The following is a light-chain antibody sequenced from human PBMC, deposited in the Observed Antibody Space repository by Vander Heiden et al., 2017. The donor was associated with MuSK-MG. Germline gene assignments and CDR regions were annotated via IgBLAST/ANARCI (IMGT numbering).Light chain of an antibody. CDR1: QSVSNY. CDR2: DAS. V-gene: IGKV3-11*01. CDR3: QQRSNLIT. J-gene: IGKJ4*01. Sequence: EIVLTQSPATLSLSPGERATLSCRASQSVSNYLAWYQQKPGQAPRLLIYDASNRANGIPDRFSGSGSGTDFTLTSSSREHEDFAVYYWQQRSNLITFGGGTKVEIK.